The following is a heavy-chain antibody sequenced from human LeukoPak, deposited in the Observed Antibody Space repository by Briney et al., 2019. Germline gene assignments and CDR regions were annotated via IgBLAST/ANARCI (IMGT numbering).Heavy chain of an antibody. V-gene: IGHV4-34*01. J-gene: IGHJ4*02. CDR3: ARDPLLHPDY. CDR1: NGSFSGYY. Sequence: ASETLSLTCTVYNGSFSGYYWSWIRQPPGKGLEWIGSIYYSGSTYYNPSLKSRVTISVDTSKNQFSLKLSSVTAADTAVYYCARDPLLHPDYWGQGTLVTVSS. D-gene: IGHD5-18*01. CDR2: IYYSGST.